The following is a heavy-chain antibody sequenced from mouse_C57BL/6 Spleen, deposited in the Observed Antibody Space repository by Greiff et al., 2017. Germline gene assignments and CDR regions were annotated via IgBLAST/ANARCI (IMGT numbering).Heavy chain of an antibody. J-gene: IGHJ4*01. CDR3: ERVREILYSNYGYAMDY. CDR2: ISDGGSYT. V-gene: IGHV5-4*03. Sequence: EVKLVESGGGLVKPGGSLKLSCAASGFTFSSYAMSWVRQTPEKRLEWVATISDGGSYTYYPDNVTGRFTISRDNAKNNLYLQMSHLKSEDTAMYYCERVREILYSNYGYAMDYWGQGTSVTVSS. D-gene: IGHD2-5*01. CDR1: GFTFSSYA.